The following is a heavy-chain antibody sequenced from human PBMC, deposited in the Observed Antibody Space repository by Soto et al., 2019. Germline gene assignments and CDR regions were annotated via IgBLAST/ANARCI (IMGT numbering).Heavy chain of an antibody. J-gene: IGHJ4*02. Sequence: QVQLVQSGAGVKKPGASVKVSCKASGYSFTSCTIHWVRQAPGTSLESMGWIDAGNGSTKYSQKFQDRVTITRDTSARTAYMELNSLRSEDTAVYYCARWRGAFDSWGQGALVTFSS. CDR3: ARWRGAFDS. CDR1: GYSFTSCT. V-gene: IGHV1-3*01. CDR2: IDAGNGST. D-gene: IGHD1-26*01.